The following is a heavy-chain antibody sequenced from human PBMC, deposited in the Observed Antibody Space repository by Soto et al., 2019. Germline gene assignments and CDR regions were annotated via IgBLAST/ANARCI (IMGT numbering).Heavy chain of an antibody. V-gene: IGHV1-3*01. J-gene: IGHJ4*02. CDR2: INAGGGDT. CDR1: GYTFTTYA. Sequence: ASVKVSCKTSGYTFTTYAIHWVRQAPGQRLEWMGWINAGGGDTKYSQRFQGRVTISRDTTASTVYMELSSLTPEDTAVYYCARGSVVRGVTTSVPHDFWGQGTLVTV. D-gene: IGHD3-10*01. CDR3: ARGSVVRGVTTSVPHDF.